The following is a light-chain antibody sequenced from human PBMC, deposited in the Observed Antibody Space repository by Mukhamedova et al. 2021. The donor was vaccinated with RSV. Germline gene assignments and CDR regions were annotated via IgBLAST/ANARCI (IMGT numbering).Light chain of an antibody. J-gene: IGLJ3*02. CDR2: EVS. Sequence: GPSSDIGGFPYVSWYQQHPGKAPQLIISEVSNRPSGISLRFSGSKSGNTASLTISGLQSEDEAYYYCSPYSPSVTLLFGGGTKLTVL. V-gene: IGLV2-14*01. CDR3: SPYSPSVTLL. CDR1: SSDIGGFPY.